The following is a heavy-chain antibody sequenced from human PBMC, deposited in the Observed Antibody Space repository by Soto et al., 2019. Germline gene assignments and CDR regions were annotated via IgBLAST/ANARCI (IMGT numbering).Heavy chain of an antibody. CDR1: GGSISNFY. J-gene: IGHJ6*03. Sequence: SETLSLTCIVSGGSISNFYWSWIRQPPGKGLEWNGYFYYTGSTSYNPSLKRLVTFSADSSRGQFSLRLNSVTAADTAVYYCARTVLGPDLLADSFVDYYYYMDVWGQGTTVTVSS. CDR3: ARTVLGPDLLADSFVDYYYYMDV. CDR2: FYYTGST. D-gene: IGHD3-9*01. V-gene: IGHV4-59*08.